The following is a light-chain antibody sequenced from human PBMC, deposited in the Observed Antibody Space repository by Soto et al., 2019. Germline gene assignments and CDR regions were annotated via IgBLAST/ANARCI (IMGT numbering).Light chain of an antibody. J-gene: IGKJ1*01. CDR2: WAS. Sequence: DIVMTQSPDSLAVSLGERATINCKSSQSVLFSAKNRNYLSWYQQKTGQPPKLLIYWASTRESGVPDRISGSGSGTNFTLTISGLQAEDVAVHYCLQHYSFPRTFGQGTKVDIK. CDR1: QSVLFSAKNRNY. CDR3: LQHYSFPRT. V-gene: IGKV4-1*01.